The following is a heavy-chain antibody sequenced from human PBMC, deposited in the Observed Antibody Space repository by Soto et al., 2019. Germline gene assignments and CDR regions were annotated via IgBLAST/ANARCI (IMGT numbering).Heavy chain of an antibody. CDR2: IIPMFGTA. D-gene: IGHD3-22*01. CDR1: GGTFSRYA. J-gene: IGHJ4*02. V-gene: IGHV1-69*01. Sequence: QVQLVQSGTEVKKPGSSVRVSCKASGGTFSRYAISWVRQAPGQGLEWMGGIIPMFGTANYAQKFQGRVTITAVESTSTAYMELSSRRSEDTDVYYCARQFDYESSGYYYPYWGQGTLVTVSS. CDR3: ARQFDYESSGYYYPY.